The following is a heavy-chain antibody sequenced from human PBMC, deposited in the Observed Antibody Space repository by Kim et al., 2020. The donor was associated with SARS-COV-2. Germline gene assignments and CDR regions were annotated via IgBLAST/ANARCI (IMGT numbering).Heavy chain of an antibody. CDR3: SRGLTRCWSYFDY. D-gene: IGHD2-2*01. CDR1: GFTFSSYS. J-gene: IGHJ4*02. Sequence: GGSLRLSCAASGFTFSSYSMNWVRQAPGKGLEWISSISSSSYIYYADSVKGRFTISRDNARASLYLQMNSLIAEDTAVYYCSRGLTRCWSYFDYWGQGNL. V-gene: IGHV3-21*04. CDR2: ISSSSYI.